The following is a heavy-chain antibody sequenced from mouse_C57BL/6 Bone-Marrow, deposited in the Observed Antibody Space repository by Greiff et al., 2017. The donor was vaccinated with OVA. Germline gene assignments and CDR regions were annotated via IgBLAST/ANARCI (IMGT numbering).Heavy chain of an antibody. CDR1: GYTFTDYN. CDR3: ATDDYGDYYAMDY. V-gene: IGHV1-22*01. CDR2: INPNNGGT. J-gene: IGHJ4*01. Sequence: VQLQQSGPELVKPGASVKMSCKASGYTFTDYNMHWVKQSHGKSLEWIGYINPNNGGTSYNQKFKGKATLTVNKSSSTAHMELRSLTSEDSAVYYCATDDYGDYYAMDYWGQGTSVTVSS. D-gene: IGHD2-4*01.